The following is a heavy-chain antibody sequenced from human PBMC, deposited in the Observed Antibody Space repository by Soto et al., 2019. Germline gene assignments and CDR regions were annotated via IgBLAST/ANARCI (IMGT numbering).Heavy chain of an antibody. J-gene: IGHJ4*02. CDR2: IYYSGST. D-gene: IGHD5-12*01. Sequence: SETLSLTCTVSGGSISSYYWSWIRQPPGKGLEWIGYIYYSGSTNYNPSLKSRVTISVDTSKNQFSLKLSSVTAADTAVYYCARQVGYSWGQGTLVTVSS. V-gene: IGHV4-59*08. CDR1: GGSISSYY. CDR3: ARQVGYS.